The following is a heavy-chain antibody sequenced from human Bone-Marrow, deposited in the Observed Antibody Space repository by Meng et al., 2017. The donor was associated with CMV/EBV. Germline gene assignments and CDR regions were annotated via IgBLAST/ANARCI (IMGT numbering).Heavy chain of an antibody. Sequence: GGFLRLSCAAPGFTFSSYSINWVRQAPGKGLEWVSSISSSSSYIYYADSVKGRFTIARDNAKNSLYLQMHSLRAEDTAVYYCARDTVFGVVNYGMDVWGQGTTVTVSS. V-gene: IGHV3-21*01. D-gene: IGHD3-3*01. CDR1: GFTFSSYS. CDR3: ARDTVFGVVNYGMDV. J-gene: IGHJ6*01. CDR2: ISSSSSYI.